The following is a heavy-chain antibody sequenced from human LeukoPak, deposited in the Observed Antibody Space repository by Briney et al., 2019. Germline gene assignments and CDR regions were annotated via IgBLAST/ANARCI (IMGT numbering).Heavy chain of an antibody. V-gene: IGHV3-23*01. CDR1: GFTFSSYA. D-gene: IGHD6-19*01. Sequence: PGGSLRLSCAASGFTFSSYAMSWVRQAPRKGLEWVSAISGSGGSTYYADSVKGRFTISRDNSKNTLYLQMNSLRAEDTAVYYCAKDQVAVAGNFDYFDYWGQGTLVTVSS. CDR2: ISGSGGST. CDR3: AKDQVAVAGNFDYFDY. J-gene: IGHJ4*02.